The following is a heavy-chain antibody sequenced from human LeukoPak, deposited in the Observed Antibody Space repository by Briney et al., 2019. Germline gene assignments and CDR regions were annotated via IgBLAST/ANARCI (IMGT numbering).Heavy chain of an antibody. V-gene: IGHV3-30*02. J-gene: IGHJ5*02. CDR1: GFTFSSYG. CDR3: AKDRLAARPYNWFDP. CDR2: IRYDGSNK. D-gene: IGHD6-6*01. Sequence: PGGSLRLSCAASGFTFSSYGMHWVRQAPGKGLEWVAFIRYDGSNKYYADSVKGRFTISRDNSKNTLYLQMNSLRAEDTPVYYCAKDRLAARPYNWFDPWGQGTLVTVSS.